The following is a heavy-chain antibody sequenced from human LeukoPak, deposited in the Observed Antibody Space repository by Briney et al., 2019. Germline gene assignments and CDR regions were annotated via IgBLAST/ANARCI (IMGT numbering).Heavy chain of an antibody. J-gene: IGHJ3*02. CDR2: IHSSGST. V-gene: IGHV4-4*07. CDR1: GGSISSYY. CDR3: ARDHWGLSSTSGAFDI. D-gene: IGHD2-2*01. Sequence: PSETLSLTCTVSGGSISSYYWSWVRQPAGEGLEWIGRIHSSGSTNYSPSLKGRVTMSVDTSKNQFSLRLSSVTAADTAVYYCARDHWGLSSTSGAFDIWGQGTMVTVSS.